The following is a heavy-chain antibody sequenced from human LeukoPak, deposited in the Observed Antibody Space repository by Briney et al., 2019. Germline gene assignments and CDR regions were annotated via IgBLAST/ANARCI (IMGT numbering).Heavy chain of an antibody. CDR1: GFTFSSYS. J-gene: IGHJ5*02. D-gene: IGHD4-17*01. V-gene: IGHV3-48*04. CDR2: ISSSSSTI. CDR3: AREGGYGDPNWFDP. Sequence: GGSLRLSCAASGFTFSSYSMNWVRQAPGKGLEWVSYISSSSSTIYYADSVKGRFTISRDNAKNSLYLQMNSLRAEDTAVYYCAREGGYGDPNWFDPWGQGTLVTVSS.